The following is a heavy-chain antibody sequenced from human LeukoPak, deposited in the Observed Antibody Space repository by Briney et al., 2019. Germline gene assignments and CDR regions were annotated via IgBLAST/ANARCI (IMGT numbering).Heavy chain of an antibody. Sequence: GGSLRLSCAASGFTFSSYAMSWVRQSPGKGLEWVSAISGSGGSTYYADSVKGRFTISRDNSKNTLYLQMNSLRAEDTAVHYCATRNFYDSSGYYYFYYFDYWGQGTLVTVSS. V-gene: IGHV3-23*01. CDR1: GFTFSSYA. D-gene: IGHD3-22*01. CDR3: ATRNFYDSSGYYYFYYFDY. J-gene: IGHJ4*02. CDR2: ISGSGGST.